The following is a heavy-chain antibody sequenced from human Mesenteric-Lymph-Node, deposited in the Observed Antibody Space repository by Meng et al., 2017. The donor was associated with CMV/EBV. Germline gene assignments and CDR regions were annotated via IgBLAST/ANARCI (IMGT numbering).Heavy chain of an antibody. CDR2: INHSGST. D-gene: IGHD3-9*01. CDR3: ARGSSYDILTGYFDY. CDR1: GGSFSGYY. Sequence: VQLPQWGAGVLKPSETLSVTCAVYGGSFSGYYWNWIRQSPEKGLEWIGEINHSGSTTYNPSFTSRIIISVDTSTNQISLNMSSVTAADTAVYYCARGSSYDILTGYFDYWGQGALVTVSS. V-gene: IGHV4-34*01. J-gene: IGHJ4*02.